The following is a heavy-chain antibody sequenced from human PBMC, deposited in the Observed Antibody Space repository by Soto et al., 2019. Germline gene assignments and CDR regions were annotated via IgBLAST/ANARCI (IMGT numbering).Heavy chain of an antibody. V-gene: IGHV3-23*01. CDR1: GFTFSSYA. J-gene: IGHJ4*02. Sequence: GGSLRLSCAASGFTFSSYAMSWVRQAPGKGLEWVSAISGSGGSTYYADSVKGRFTISRDNSKNSLYLQMNSLRAEDAAVYYCAIVSTAADFDYWGQGTLVTVSS. CDR3: AIVSTAADFDY. CDR2: ISGSGGST. D-gene: IGHD2-2*01.